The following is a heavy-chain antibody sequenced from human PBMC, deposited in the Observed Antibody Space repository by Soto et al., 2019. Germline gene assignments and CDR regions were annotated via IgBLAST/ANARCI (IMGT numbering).Heavy chain of an antibody. V-gene: IGHV1-18*01. CDR3: ARDQNYYGSGSYSGTTFVS. CDR2: ISAYNGNT. J-gene: IGHJ2*01. CDR1: GYTFTSYG. D-gene: IGHD3-10*01. Sequence: ASVKVSCKASGYTFTSYGISWVRQAPGQGLEWMGWISAYNGNTNYAQKLQGRVTMTTDTSTNTAYMELRSLRSDDTAVYYCARDQNYYGSGSYSGTTFVSWGRG.